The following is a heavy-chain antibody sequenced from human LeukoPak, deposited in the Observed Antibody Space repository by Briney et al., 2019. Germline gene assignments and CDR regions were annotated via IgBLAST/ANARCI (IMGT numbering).Heavy chain of an antibody. CDR2: ISDSGHNT. V-gene: IGHV3-23*01. CDR1: GFTFSTYA. Sequence: PGRSLRLSCAASGFTFSTYAMSWVRQAPGKGLEWVSGISDSGHNTYYADSVKGRFTISRDNSKNTLYLQMNSLRAEDTAVYYCAKDRFAHQQLVIDYWGQGTLVTVSS. CDR3: AKDRFAHQQLVIDY. J-gene: IGHJ4*02. D-gene: IGHD6-13*01.